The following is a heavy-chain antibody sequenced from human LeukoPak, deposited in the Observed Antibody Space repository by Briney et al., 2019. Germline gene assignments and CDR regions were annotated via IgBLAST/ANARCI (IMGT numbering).Heavy chain of an antibody. D-gene: IGHD3-10*01. V-gene: IGHV3-74*01. CDR1: GFTFSSYW. CDR2: INSDGSST. Sequence: GGSLRLSCAASGFTFSSYWMHWVRQAPGKGLVWVSRINSDGSSTSYADSVKGRFTISRDNAKNTLYLQMNSLRAEDTAVYYCARNMVLYYGMDVWGKGTTVTVSS. CDR3: ARNMVLYYGMDV. J-gene: IGHJ6*04.